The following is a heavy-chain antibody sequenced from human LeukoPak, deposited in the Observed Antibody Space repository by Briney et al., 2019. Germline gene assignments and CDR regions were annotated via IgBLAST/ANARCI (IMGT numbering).Heavy chain of an antibody. CDR1: GGTFSSYA. Sequence: SVKVSCKASGGTFSSYAISWVRQAPGQGLEWMGGIIPIFGTANYAQKFQGRVTITADESTSTAYMELSSLRSEDTAVYYCARGGGGGSYYYYYYMDVWGKGTTVTVSS. V-gene: IGHV1-69*13. J-gene: IGHJ6*03. CDR3: ARGGGGGSYYYYYYMDV. D-gene: IGHD1-26*01. CDR2: IIPIFGTA.